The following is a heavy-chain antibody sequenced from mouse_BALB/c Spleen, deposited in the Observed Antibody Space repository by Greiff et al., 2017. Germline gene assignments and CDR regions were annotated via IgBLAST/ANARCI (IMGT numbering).Heavy chain of an antibody. Sequence: EVQLQESGPGLVKPSQSLSLTCTVTGYSITSDYAWNWIRQFPGNKLEWMGYISYSGSTSYNPSLKSRISITRDTSKNQFFLQLNSVTTEDTATYYCARGGYDYDGSYWYFDVWGAGTTVTVSS. CDR2: ISYSGST. CDR3: ARGGYDYDGSYWYFDV. D-gene: IGHD2-4*01. CDR1: GYSITSDYA. J-gene: IGHJ1*01. V-gene: IGHV3-2*02.